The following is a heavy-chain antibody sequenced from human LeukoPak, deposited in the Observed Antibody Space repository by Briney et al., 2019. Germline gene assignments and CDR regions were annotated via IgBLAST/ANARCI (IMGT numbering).Heavy chain of an antibody. CDR3: AREIDDGDYDFDY. Sequence: ASVKVSCKASGYTFTRYDINWVRQATGQGLEWMGWMNRNSGNTGYAQKFQGRVTMTRNTSISTAYMELSSLRSEDTAVYYCAREIDDGDYDFDYWGQGTLVTVSS. D-gene: IGHD4-17*01. CDR1: GYTFTRYD. J-gene: IGHJ4*02. V-gene: IGHV1-8*01. CDR2: MNRNSGNT.